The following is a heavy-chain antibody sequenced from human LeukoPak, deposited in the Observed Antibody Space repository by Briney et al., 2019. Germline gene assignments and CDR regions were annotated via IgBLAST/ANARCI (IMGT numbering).Heavy chain of an antibody. D-gene: IGHD4-23*01. CDR1: GYTFTSYG. J-gene: IGHJ4*02. CDR2: ISAYNGNT. CDR3: ARLAGGKGDFDY. Sequence: ASVTVSCKASGYTFTSYGISWLRQAPGQGLEWMGWISAYNGNTNYAQKLKGRVTMTTDTSTSTAYMELRSLRSDDPAVYYCARLAGGKGDFDYWGQGTLVTVSS. V-gene: IGHV1-18*01.